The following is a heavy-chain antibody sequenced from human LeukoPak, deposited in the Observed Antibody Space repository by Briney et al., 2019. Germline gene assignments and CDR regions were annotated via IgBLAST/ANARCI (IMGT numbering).Heavy chain of an antibody. CDR1: GFTFSGFW. J-gene: IGHJ4*02. V-gene: IGHV3-7*01. D-gene: IGHD1-1*01. Sequence: GGSLRLSCAVSGFTFSGFWMSWIRQAPGKGLEWVANIKEDGSEKYYVDSVRGRFTISRDNAKNSLSLQMNSLRAEDTAVYYCARDRTGNDYWGQGALVTVSS. CDR3: ARDRTGNDY. CDR2: IKEDGSEK.